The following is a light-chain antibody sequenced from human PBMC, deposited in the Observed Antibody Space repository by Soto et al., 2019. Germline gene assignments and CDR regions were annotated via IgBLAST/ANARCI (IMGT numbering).Light chain of an antibody. J-gene: IGLJ2*01. Sequence: QSALTQPASVSGSLRQSVTLSCTGTSSDVGGYDYGSWYHQHPGKVPKLMIYDVSSRTSGVSNRFSGSKSGNTASLTISGLQAEDEADYYCSSYASGSTLVFGGGTTFTVL. CDR1: SSDVGGYDY. CDR2: DVS. V-gene: IGLV2-14*01. CDR3: SSYASGSTLV.